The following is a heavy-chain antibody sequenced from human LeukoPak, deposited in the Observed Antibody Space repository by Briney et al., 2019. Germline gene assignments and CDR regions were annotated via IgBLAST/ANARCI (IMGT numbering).Heavy chain of an antibody. CDR2: IRSKANSYAT. D-gene: IGHD5-12*01. V-gene: IGHV3-73*01. CDR3: TSFTRGYSGYDLYNWFDP. Sequence: GSLRLSCAASGFTFSGSAMHWVRQASGKGLEWVGRIRSKANSYATAYAASVKGRFTISRDDSKNTAYLQMNSLKTEDTAVYYCTSFTRGYSGYDLYNWFDPWGQGTLVTVSS. J-gene: IGHJ5*02. CDR1: GFTFSGSA.